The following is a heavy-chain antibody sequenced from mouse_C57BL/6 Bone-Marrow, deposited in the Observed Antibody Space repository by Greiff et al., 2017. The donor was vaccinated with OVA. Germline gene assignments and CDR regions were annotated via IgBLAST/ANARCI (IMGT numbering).Heavy chain of an antibody. V-gene: IGHV1-15*01. CDR3: TRCSTTLVKEYCFDY. CDR1: GYTFTDYE. J-gene: IGHJ2*01. Sequence: QVQLQQSGAELVRPGASVTLSCKASGYTFTDYEMHWVKQTPVHGLEWIGAIDPETGGTAYNQKFKGKAILTADKSSSTAYMKLRSLTSEVSAVYYCTRCSTTLVKEYCFDYWGQGTTLTVSS. D-gene: IGHD1-1*01. CDR2: IDPETGGT.